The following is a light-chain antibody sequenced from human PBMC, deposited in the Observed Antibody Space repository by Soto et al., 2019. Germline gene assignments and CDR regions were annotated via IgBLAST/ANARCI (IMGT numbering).Light chain of an antibody. CDR3: SSYTSSSLDV. J-gene: IGLJ1*01. V-gene: IGLV2-14*01. CDR1: SSDVGGYNY. CDR2: EVS. Sequence: LTQPASVSGSPGQSITISCTGTSSDVGGYNYVSWYQQHPGKAPKLMIYEVSNRPSGVSNRFSGSKSGNTASLTISGLQAEDEADYYCSSYTSSSLDVFGTGTKVTVL.